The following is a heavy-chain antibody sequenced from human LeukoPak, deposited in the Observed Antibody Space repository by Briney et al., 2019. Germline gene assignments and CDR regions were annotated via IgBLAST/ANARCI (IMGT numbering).Heavy chain of an antibody. D-gene: IGHD3-9*01. Sequence: SETLSLTCTVSGGSISNSSYYWAWIRQPPGKGLEWIGNIYYSGNTYYNSSLKSRVTISVDTSKNQFSLKLSSVTAADTAVYYCAREFSRYFDWLSPNYLDYWGQGTLVTVSS. V-gene: IGHV4-39*07. CDR3: AREFSRYFDWLSPNYLDY. J-gene: IGHJ4*02. CDR2: IYYSGNT. CDR1: GGSISNSSYY.